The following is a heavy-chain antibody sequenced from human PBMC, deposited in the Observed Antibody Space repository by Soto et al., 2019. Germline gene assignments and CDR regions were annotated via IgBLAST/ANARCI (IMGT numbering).Heavy chain of an antibody. CDR2: IWNNGSNK. CDR3: ARGARDFEY. D-gene: IGHD3-16*01. Sequence: QVQLVESGXXVVQPGRSLRLSCAASGFTFDTYVMHWVRQAPGRGLEGVSLIWNNGSNKYYADSVKSRFTIARDNSKTTLYLQMNSLRAEDTAAYYCARGARDFEYWGQGTLVTVSS. J-gene: IGHJ4*02. V-gene: IGHV3-33*01. CDR1: GFTFDTYV.